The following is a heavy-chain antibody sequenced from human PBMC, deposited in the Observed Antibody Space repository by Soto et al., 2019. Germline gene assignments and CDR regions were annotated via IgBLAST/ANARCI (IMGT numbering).Heavy chain of an antibody. J-gene: IGHJ4*02. V-gene: IGHV3-23*01. Sequence: AGGSLRLSCAASGFTFSSYAMNWVRQAPGKGLEWVSAFSGSGDSTFYADSVKGRFTVSRDNSKKTLYLQLNSLRDEDTAVYYCARDAGELPVVTVGVFVFWGRGTLVTVSS. CDR1: GFTFSSYA. D-gene: IGHD3-22*01. CDR3: ARDAGELPVVTVGVFVF. CDR2: FSGSGDST.